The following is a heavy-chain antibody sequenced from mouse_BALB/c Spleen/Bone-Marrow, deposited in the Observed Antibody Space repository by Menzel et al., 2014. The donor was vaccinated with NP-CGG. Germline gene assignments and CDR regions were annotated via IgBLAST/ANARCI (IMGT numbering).Heavy chain of an antibody. Sequence: EVQLVESGPDLVKPSQSLSLTCTVTGYSITSGYSWNWIRQFPGNKLEWTGYIHYSGSTNYNPSLKSRISITRDTSKNQSFLQLNTVSTKDSATCNSITREWLRRDYVMDYWGQGPSVTVSS. D-gene: IGHD2-2*01. J-gene: IGHJ4*01. CDR1: GYSITSGYS. CDR3: ITREWLRRDYVMDY. CDR2: IHYSGST. V-gene: IGHV3-1*02.